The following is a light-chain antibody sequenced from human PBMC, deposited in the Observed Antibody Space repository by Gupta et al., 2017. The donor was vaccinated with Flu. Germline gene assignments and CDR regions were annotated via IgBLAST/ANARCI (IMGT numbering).Light chain of an antibody. CDR1: GHSSYA. J-gene: IGLJ3*02. CDR2: LNSDGSH. Sequence: GHSSYAIAWHQQQPEKGPRYLMKLNSDGSHSKGDGIPDRFSGSSSGAERYLTISSLQSEDEADYYCQTWGTGIRWVFGGGTKLTVL. CDR3: QTWGTGIRWV. V-gene: IGLV4-69*01.